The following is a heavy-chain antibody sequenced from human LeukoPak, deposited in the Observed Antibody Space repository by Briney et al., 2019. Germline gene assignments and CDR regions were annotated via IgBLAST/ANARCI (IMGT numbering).Heavy chain of an antibody. J-gene: IGHJ4*02. Sequence: PSETLSLTCTVSGGSISSYYWSWIRQPPGKGLEWIGYIYYSGSTNYNPSLKSRVTISVDTSKNQFSLKLSSVTAADTAVYYCARGGAHYGXFYFDYXGXGXXVXVSS. V-gene: IGHV4-59*01. CDR3: ARGGAHYGXFYFDY. CDR1: GGSISSYY. CDR2: IYYSGST. D-gene: IGHD4-17*01.